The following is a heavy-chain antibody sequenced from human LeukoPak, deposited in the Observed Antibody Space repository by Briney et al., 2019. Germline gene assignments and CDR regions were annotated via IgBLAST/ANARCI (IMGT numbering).Heavy chain of an antibody. V-gene: IGHV1-2*02. Sequence: ASVKVSCKASRYTFTGYYMHWVRQAPGQGLEWMGWINPDSGGTNYAQKFQGRVTMTRDTSISTAYMQLSRLSSDDTAVYYCARVDDRGHYYDSSGPRKLFDYWGQGTLVTVSS. CDR3: ARVDDRGHYYDSSGPRKLFDY. J-gene: IGHJ4*02. D-gene: IGHD3-22*01. CDR1: RYTFTGYY. CDR2: INPDSGGT.